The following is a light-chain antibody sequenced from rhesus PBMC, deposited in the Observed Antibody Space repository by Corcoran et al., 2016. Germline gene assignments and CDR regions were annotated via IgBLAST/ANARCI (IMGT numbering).Light chain of an antibody. V-gene: IGKV3-42*01. CDR2: GAF. CDR3: QQDYSWPPLT. Sequence: EIVMTQSPATLSLSPGERATLSCRASKSVSNSLAWYQQKPGQPPKPLIHGAFNRAPGIPNRFRGSGSATEFTLTISSLEPEDVGIYYCQQDYSWPPLTFGGGTKV. J-gene: IGKJ4*01. CDR1: KSVSNS.